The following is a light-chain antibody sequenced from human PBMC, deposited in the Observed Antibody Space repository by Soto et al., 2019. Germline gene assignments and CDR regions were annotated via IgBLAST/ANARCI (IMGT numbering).Light chain of an antibody. CDR2: NVR. CDR1: SSDVGGYDY. Sequence: QSALTQPASVSGSPGQSITISCTGTSSDVGGYDYVSWYQQYAGKAHKLTIYNVRNRPSGVSNRFSGSKSGNTASLTISGLQPEDEADYFCSSYTNSGTVLFGGGTKVTVL. J-gene: IGLJ2*01. CDR3: SSYTNSGTVL. V-gene: IGLV2-14*01.